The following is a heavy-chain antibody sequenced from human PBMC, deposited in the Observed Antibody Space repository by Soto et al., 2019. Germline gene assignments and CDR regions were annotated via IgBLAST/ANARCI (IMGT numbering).Heavy chain of an antibody. CDR1: GFTFSSYA. D-gene: IGHD3-3*01. CDR2: ISGSGGST. CDR3: AKDSRFLEWLYYYYYMDV. V-gene: IGHV3-23*01. Sequence: GGSLRLSCAASGFTFSSYAMSWVRQAPGKGLEWVSAISGSGGSTYYADSVKGRFTISRDNSKNTLYLQMNSLRAEDTAVYYCAKDSRFLEWLYYYYYMDVWGKGTTVTVSS. J-gene: IGHJ6*03.